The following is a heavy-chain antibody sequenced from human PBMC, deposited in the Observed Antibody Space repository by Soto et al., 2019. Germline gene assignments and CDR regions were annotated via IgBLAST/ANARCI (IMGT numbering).Heavy chain of an antibody. CDR2: IDPSDSYT. J-gene: IGHJ6*02. CDR1: GYSLTSYW. D-gene: IGHD3-22*01. V-gene: IGHV5-10-1*01. Sequence: GESLKISCKGSGYSLTSYWISWMRQMPGKGLEWMGRIDPSDSYTNYNPSFQGHVTISADKSISTAYLQWSSLKASDTAMYYCHGIPTHCRDSSGALGMDVWGQVNTGTVS. CDR3: HGIPTHCRDSSGALGMDV.